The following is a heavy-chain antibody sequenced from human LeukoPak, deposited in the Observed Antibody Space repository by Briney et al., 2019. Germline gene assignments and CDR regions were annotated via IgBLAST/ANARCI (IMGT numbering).Heavy chain of an antibody. Sequence: GGSLRLSCATSEFSVGSNYMTWVRQAPGKGLEWVSLIYSGGSTYYADSVKGRFTISRDNSKNTLYLQMNSLRAEDTAVYYCARGHYDLLTGYFKYWGQGTLVTVSS. J-gene: IGHJ4*02. CDR2: IYSGGST. V-gene: IGHV3-66*01. CDR1: EFSVGSNY. D-gene: IGHD3-9*01. CDR3: ARGHYDLLTGYFKY.